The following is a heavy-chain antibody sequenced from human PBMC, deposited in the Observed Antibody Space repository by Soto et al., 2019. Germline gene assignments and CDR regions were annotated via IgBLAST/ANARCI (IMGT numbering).Heavy chain of an antibody. CDR1: GGYSISISD. V-gene: IGHV4-39*07. J-gene: IGHJ4*02. Sequence: SVPMSLPCTVSGGYSISISDWGWISKTPGKGLEWIGSIYSIGSTNYNPSLKSRVTISVDTSKNQFSLKLSSVTAADTAVYYCARAAPRYCSGGSCYSGRDCWGQGTLVTVSS. CDR2: IYSIGST. CDR3: ARAAPRYCSGGSCYSGRDC. D-gene: IGHD2-15*01.